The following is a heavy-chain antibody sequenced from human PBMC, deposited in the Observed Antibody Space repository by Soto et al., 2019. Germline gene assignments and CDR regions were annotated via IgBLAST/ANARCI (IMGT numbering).Heavy chain of an antibody. CDR1: GGSFSGYY. D-gene: IGHD5-12*01. J-gene: IGHJ4*02. CDR3: ARGTSYDTTMIY. Sequence: PSETLSLTCAVYGGSFSGYYWSWIRQPPGKGLEWIGEINHSGSTNYNPSLKSRITISVDTSKNQFSLKLSSVTAADTAVYYCARGTSYDTTMIYWGQGTLVTVSS. V-gene: IGHV4-34*01. CDR2: INHSGST.